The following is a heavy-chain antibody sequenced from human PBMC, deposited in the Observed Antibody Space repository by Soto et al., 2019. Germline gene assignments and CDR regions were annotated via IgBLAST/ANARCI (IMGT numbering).Heavy chain of an antibody. J-gene: IGHJ4*02. V-gene: IGHV4-4*02. CDR3: ARGASGYDSRGYYFHFDY. CDR1: GGSISSSHW. D-gene: IGHD3-22*01. CDR2: IYHTGTT. Sequence: SETLSLTCTVSGGSISSSHWWTWVRQPPGRGLEWIGEIYHTGTTNYNPSLKSRVTISVDKSKFLFSLKLSSVTAADTAVYYCARGASGYDSRGYYFHFDYWGQGALVTVSS.